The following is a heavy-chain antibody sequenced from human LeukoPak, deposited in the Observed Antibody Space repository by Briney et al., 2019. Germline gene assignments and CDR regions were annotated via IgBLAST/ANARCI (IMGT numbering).Heavy chain of an antibody. Sequence: GGSLKISCKGSGYSFTSYWIGWVRQMPGKGLEWMGIIYPGDSDPGYSPSFQGQVTISADKSISTVYPQWSSLKASDTAMYYCARQDKVAVAGRTGFGYWGQGTLVTVSS. J-gene: IGHJ4*02. CDR1: GYSFTSYW. D-gene: IGHD6-19*01. CDR2: IYPGDSDP. V-gene: IGHV5-51*01. CDR3: ARQDKVAVAGRTGFGY.